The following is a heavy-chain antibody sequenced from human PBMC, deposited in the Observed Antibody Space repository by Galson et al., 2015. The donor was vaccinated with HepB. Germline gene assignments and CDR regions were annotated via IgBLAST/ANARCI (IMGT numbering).Heavy chain of an antibody. D-gene: IGHD3-22*01. CDR3: AKGDIYDSTFDY. CDR2: ISGSGGTK. J-gene: IGHJ4*02. CDR1: GFTFSIYA. Sequence: SLRLSCAATGFTFSIYAMSWVRQAPGKGLEWVSGISGSGGTKYNADSVKGRFTISRDNSKNTLFLQMNSLRAEDTAVYYCAKGDIYDSTFDYWGQGTLVTVSS. V-gene: IGHV3-23*01.